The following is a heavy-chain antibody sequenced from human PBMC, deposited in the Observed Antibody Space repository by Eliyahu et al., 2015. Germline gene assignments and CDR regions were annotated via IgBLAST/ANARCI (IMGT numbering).Heavy chain of an antibody. CDR1: GGSFSGYY. CDR2: INHSGST. D-gene: IGHD6-13*01. V-gene: IGHV4-34*01. Sequence: QVQLQQWGAGLLKPSETLSLTCAVYGGSFSGYYWSWIRQPPGKRLEWIGEINHSGSTNYNPSLKSRVTISVDTSKNQFSLKLSSVTAADTAVYYCARLEQQLTDAFDIWGQGTMVTVSS. J-gene: IGHJ3*02. CDR3: ARLEQQLTDAFDI.